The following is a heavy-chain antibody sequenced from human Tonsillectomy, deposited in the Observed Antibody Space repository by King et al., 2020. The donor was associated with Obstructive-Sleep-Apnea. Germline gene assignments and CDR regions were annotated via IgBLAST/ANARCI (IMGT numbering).Heavy chain of an antibody. CDR2: IYYSGST. V-gene: IGHV4-59*08. Sequence: QLQESGPVLVKPSETLSLTCTVSGGSISSHYWSWIRQPPGKGLEWIVSIYYSGSTNYNPPLKVRVTISVDTSKSPISLQLSSVTAADTAVYYCARLLWFGELHWFDPWGQGTLVTVSS. CDR1: GGSISSHY. J-gene: IGHJ5*02. CDR3: ARLLWFGELHWFDP. D-gene: IGHD3-10*01.